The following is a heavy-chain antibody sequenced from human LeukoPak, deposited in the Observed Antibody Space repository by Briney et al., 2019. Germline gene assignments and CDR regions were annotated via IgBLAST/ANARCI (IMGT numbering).Heavy chain of an antibody. CDR2: IYYSGST. Sequence: SETLSLTCTVSGGSISSSSYYWGWIRQPPGKGLEWIGSIYYSGSTYYNPSLKSRVTISVDTSKNQFSLKLSSVTAADTAVYYCARTMVRGLIRVNNWFDPWGQGTLVTVFS. CDR1: GGSISSSSYY. V-gene: IGHV4-39*07. CDR3: ARTMVRGLIRVNNWFDP. D-gene: IGHD3-10*01. J-gene: IGHJ5*02.